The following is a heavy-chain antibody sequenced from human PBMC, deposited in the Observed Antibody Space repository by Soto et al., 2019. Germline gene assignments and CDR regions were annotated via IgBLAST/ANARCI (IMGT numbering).Heavy chain of an antibody. D-gene: IGHD1-26*01. V-gene: IGHV4-39*01. CDR1: GGSIGSSDYY. CDR2: IYYSGTT. J-gene: IGHJ4*02. Sequence: QLQLQESGPGLVKPSETLSLTCTVSGGSIGSSDYYWGWIRQPPGKGLEWIGSIYYSGTTFYDPSFKSRLLMSVDTSKNQFSLRLSSVTAADTAVYYCARQARGATWSDFDYWGQGTQGTVSS. CDR3: ARQARGATWSDFDY.